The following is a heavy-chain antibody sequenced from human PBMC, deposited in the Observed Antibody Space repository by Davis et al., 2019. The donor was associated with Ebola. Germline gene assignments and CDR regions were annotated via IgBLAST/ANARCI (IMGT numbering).Heavy chain of an antibody. CDR2: IYPGDSDT. CDR3: ARQGGGNNYGSGDY. CDR1: GYSFTSHW. Sequence: GSLRLSCKGSGYSFTSHWIGWVRQMPGKGLEWMGVIYPGDSDTRYSPSFQGQVTISADKSISTAYLQWSSLKASDTAMYFCARQGGGNNYGSGDYWGQGTLVTVSS. V-gene: IGHV5-51*01. J-gene: IGHJ4*02. D-gene: IGHD3-10*01.